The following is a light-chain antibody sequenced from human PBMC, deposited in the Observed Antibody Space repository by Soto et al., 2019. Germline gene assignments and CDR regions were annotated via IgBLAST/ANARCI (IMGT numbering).Light chain of an antibody. CDR2: EVS. CDR1: SSDVGGYNY. J-gene: IGLJ2*01. CDR3: SSYGGTNSLKV. V-gene: IGLV2-8*01. Sequence: QSVLTQPPSASGSPGQSVTISCTGTSSDVGGYNYVSWYQQHPGKAPTVMMYEVSKRPSGVPDRFSGSKSGNTASLTVSGLQAGDEADYYCSSYGGTNSLKVFGGGTKLTVL.